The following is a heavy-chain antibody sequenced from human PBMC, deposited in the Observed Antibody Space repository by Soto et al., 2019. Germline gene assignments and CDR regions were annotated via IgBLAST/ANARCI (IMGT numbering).Heavy chain of an antibody. Sequence: GESLKISCKGSGYSFTSYWIGWVRQMPGKGLEWMGIIYPGDSDTRYSPSFQGQVTISADKSISTAYLQWSSLKASDTAMYYCARASDDCSGGSCYYYYMDVWGKGTTVTVSS. J-gene: IGHJ6*03. D-gene: IGHD2-15*01. V-gene: IGHV5-51*01. CDR1: GYSFTSYW. CDR3: ARASDDCSGGSCYYYYMDV. CDR2: IYPGDSDT.